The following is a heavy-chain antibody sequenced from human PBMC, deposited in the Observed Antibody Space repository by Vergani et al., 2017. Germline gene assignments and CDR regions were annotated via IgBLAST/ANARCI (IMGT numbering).Heavy chain of an antibody. Sequence: QVQLQESGPGLVKPSETLSLTCTVSGGSISSYYWSWIRQPPGKGLEWIGYIYYSGSTYYNPSLKSRVTISVDTSKNQFSLKLSSVTAADTAVYYCARLIAANYFDYWGQGTLVTVSS. CDR2: IYYSGST. CDR3: ARLIAANYFDY. V-gene: IGHV4-59*04. CDR1: GGSISSYY. J-gene: IGHJ4*02. D-gene: IGHD6-25*01.